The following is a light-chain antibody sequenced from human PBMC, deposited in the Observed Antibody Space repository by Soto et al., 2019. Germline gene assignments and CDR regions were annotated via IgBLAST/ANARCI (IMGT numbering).Light chain of an antibody. CDR1: SSNIGNHY. V-gene: IGLV1-47*01. Sequence: QSVLTQSPSVSGAPGQRVTISCSGSSSNIGNHYVYWHQQLPGMAPRLLIYKNTQRPSGIPARFSGSKSGTSASLAIYGLRSEDEADYYCATWDASLSGVLFGGGTKLTVL. J-gene: IGLJ2*01. CDR2: KNT. CDR3: ATWDASLSGVL.